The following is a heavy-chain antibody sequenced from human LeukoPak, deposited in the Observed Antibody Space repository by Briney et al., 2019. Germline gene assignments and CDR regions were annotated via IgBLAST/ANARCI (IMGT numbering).Heavy chain of an antibody. D-gene: IGHD3-16*01. CDR2: IIPILGIA. CDR1: GGTFSSYA. V-gene: IGHV1-69*04. Sequence: GASVKVSCKASGGTFSSYAISWVRQAPGQGLEWMGRIIPILGIANYAQKFQGRVTITADKSTSTAYMELSSLRSEDTAAYYCARSLGGTTPDYWGQGTLVTVSS. CDR3: ARSLGGTTPDY. J-gene: IGHJ4*02.